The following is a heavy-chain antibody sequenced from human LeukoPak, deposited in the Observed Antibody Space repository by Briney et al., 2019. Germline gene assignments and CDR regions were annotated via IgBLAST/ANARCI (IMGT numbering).Heavy chain of an antibody. J-gene: IGHJ4*02. CDR1: GYTFTSYG. V-gene: IGHV1-18*01. D-gene: IGHD6-6*01. CDR2: ISAYNGNT. Sequence: GASVKVSCKASGYTFTSYGISWVRQAPGQGLEWMGWISAYNGNTNYAQKLQGRVTMTTDTSTSTAYMELRSLISDDTAVYYCARDPLRIAARAVFDYWGQGTLVTVSS. CDR3: ARDPLRIAARAVFDY.